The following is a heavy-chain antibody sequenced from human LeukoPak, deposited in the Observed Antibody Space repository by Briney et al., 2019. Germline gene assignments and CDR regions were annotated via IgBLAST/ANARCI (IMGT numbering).Heavy chain of an antibody. CDR3: ARAYSERYGLGYYYMDV. CDR1: GFTFSTYS. V-gene: IGHV3-21*01. J-gene: IGHJ6*03. CDR2: ISTSSSYI. Sequence: GGSPRLSCAASGFTFSTYSMNWVRQAPGKGLEWVSSISTSSSYIYYADSVKGRFTISRDNAKKSVYLQMNSLRVEDTAVYYCARAYSERYGLGYYYMDVWGKGTTVTISS. D-gene: IGHD1-26*01.